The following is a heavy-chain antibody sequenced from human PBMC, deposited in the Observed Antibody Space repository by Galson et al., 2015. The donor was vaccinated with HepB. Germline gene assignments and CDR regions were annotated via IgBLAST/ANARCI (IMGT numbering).Heavy chain of an antibody. CDR2: INSDGSST. D-gene: IGHD2-21*02. J-gene: IGHJ4*02. CDR1: GFTFSNYW. CDR3: ARDSLELGDYYFDY. Sequence: SLRLSCAASGFTFSNYWMHWVRQAPGKGLVWVSRINSDGSSTRYADSVKGRFTISRDNAKNTVYLQVNRLRAEDTAVYYCARDSLELGDYYFDYWGQGTLVTVSS. V-gene: IGHV3-74*01.